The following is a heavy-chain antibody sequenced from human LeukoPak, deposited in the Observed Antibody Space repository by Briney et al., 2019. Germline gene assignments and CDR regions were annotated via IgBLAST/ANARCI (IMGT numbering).Heavy chain of an antibody. CDR3: ARGSASGYSYDPGWFDP. V-gene: IGHV4-34*01. D-gene: IGHD5-18*01. CDR2: INHSGST. Sequence: SETLSLTCAVYGGSFSGYYWSWIRQPPGKGLEWIGEINHSGSTNYNPSLKSRVTISVDTSKNQFSLKLSSVTAADTAVYYCARGSASGYSYDPGWFDPWGQGTLVTVSS. J-gene: IGHJ5*02. CDR1: GGSFSGYY.